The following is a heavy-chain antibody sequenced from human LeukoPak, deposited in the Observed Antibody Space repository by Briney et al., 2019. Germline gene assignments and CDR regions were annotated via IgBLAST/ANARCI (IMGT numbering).Heavy chain of an antibody. Sequence: PGGSLRLSRAASGFTFSSHWMTWVRQAPGKGLEWVANIKQDGSEKYYVDSVKGRFTISRDNAKNSLYLQMNSLTAEDTAEYYCARDQGGYDYPPDYWGQGTLVTVSS. J-gene: IGHJ4*02. CDR1: GFTFSSHW. CDR2: IKQDGSEK. CDR3: ARDQGGYDYPPDY. D-gene: IGHD5-12*01. V-gene: IGHV3-7*04.